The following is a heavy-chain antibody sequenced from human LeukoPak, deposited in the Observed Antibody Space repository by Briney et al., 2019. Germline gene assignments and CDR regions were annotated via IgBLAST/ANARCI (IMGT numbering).Heavy chain of an antibody. Sequence: SETLSLTCTVSGSSISSYYWSWIRQPPGKGLEWIGYIYYSGSTNYNPSLKSRVTISVDTSKNQFSLKLSSVTAADTAVYYCARHSAGTRFEFDYWGQGTLVTVSS. CDR2: IYYSGST. V-gene: IGHV4-59*08. CDR1: GSSISSYY. CDR3: ARHSAGTRFEFDY. J-gene: IGHJ4*02. D-gene: IGHD6-13*01.